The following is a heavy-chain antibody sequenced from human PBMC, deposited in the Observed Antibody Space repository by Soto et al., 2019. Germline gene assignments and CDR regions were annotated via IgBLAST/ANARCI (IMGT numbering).Heavy chain of an antibody. CDR2: ISSNSVNT. Sequence: GGSLRLSCAASGFKFDTYAMTWVRQVPGKGLEWVSSISSNSVNTYYTDSVKGRFTISRDNSKNTLYLQMNSLRAEDAAIYYCATNYYDSSGYPYNYFDPWGQGT. CDR3: ATNYYDSSGYPYNYFDP. V-gene: IGHV3-23*01. D-gene: IGHD3-22*01. CDR1: GFKFDTYA. J-gene: IGHJ5*02.